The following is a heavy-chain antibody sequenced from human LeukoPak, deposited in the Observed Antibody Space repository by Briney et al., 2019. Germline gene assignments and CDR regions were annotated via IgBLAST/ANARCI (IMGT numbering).Heavy chain of an antibody. CDR3: AADGRSGDYYYYYMDV. V-gene: IGHV1-58*01. CDR2: IVVGSGNT. CDR1: GFTFTSSA. Sequence: ASVKVSCKASGFTFTSSAVQWVRQARGQRLEWIGWIVVGSGNTNYAQKFQERVTITRDMSTSTAYMELSSLRSEDTAVYYCAADGRSGDYYYYYMDVWGKGTTVTVSS. J-gene: IGHJ6*03. D-gene: IGHD6-25*01.